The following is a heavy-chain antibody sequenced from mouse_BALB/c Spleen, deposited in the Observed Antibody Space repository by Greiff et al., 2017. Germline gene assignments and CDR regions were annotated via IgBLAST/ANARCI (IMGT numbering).Heavy chain of an antibody. CDR1: GFTFSDYY. CDR3: ARLQLGPGAMDD. CDR2: ISDGGSYT. J-gene: IGHJ4*01. D-gene: IGHD3-1*01. V-gene: IGHV5-4*02. Sequence: EVNVVESGGGLVKPGGSLKLSCAASGFTFSDYYMYWVRQTPEKRLEWVATISDGGSYTYYPDSVKGRLTISRDNAKNNLYLQMSSLKSEDTAMYYCARLQLGPGAMDDWGQGTSVTVSS.